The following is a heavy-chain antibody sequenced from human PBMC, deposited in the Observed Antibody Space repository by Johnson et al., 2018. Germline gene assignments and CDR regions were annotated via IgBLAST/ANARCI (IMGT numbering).Heavy chain of an antibody. CDR2: IGTAGDT. V-gene: IGHV3-13*01. CDR3: ARRIAVAGTPDLRRYYYYGMDV. CDR1: GFTFSSYD. J-gene: IGHJ6*02. D-gene: IGHD6-19*01. Sequence: VQLVQSGGGLVQPGGSLRLSCAASGFTFSSYDMHWVRQATGKGLEWVSAIGTAGDTYYPGSVKGRFTISRENANNSLYLQMNSLRAGDTAVYYWARRIAVAGTPDLRRYYYYGMDVWGQGTTVTVSS.